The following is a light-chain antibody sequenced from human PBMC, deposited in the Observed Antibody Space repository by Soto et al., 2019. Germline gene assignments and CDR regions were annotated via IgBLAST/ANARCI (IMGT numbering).Light chain of an antibody. CDR2: DAS. J-gene: IGKJ3*01. Sequence: EIVLTQSPATLSLSPGERATLSCRASQSVTSNFAWYQQKPSQAPRLLIYDASKRATGVPARFSGSGSGTDFSLTISSLEPEDFAVYYCQQRGTWPPLFAFGPGTRVDI. CDR3: QQRGTWPPLFA. CDR1: QSVTSN. V-gene: IGKV3-11*01.